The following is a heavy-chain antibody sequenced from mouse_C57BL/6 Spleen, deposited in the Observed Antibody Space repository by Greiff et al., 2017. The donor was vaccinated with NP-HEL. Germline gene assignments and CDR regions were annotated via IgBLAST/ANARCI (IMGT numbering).Heavy chain of an antibody. CDR1: GYSITSGYY. V-gene: IGHV3-6*01. J-gene: IGHJ2*01. D-gene: IGHD1-2*01. CDR2: ISYDGSN. CDR3: ARDPLSLDYFDY. Sequence: EVKLMESGPGLVKPSQSLSLTCSVTGYSITSGYYWNWIRQFPGNKLEWMGYISYDGSNNYNPSLKNRISITRDTSKNQFFLKLNSVTTEDTATYYCARDPLSLDYFDYWGQGTTLTVSS.